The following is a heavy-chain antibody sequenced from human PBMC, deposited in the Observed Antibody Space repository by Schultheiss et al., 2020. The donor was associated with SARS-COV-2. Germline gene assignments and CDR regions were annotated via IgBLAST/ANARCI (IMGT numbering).Heavy chain of an antibody. J-gene: IGHJ6*03. V-gene: IGHV4-61*08. CDR1: GDSISSGGYY. D-gene: IGHD3-10*01. CDR3: ARRLSHSRVSYYYYYMDV. Sequence: SETLSLTCTVSGDSISSGGYYWSWIRQPPGKGLEWIGYIYYSGSTNYNPSLKSRVTISVDTSKNQFSLKLSSVTAADTAVYYCARRLSHSRVSYYYYYMDVWGKGTTVTVSS. CDR2: IYYSGST.